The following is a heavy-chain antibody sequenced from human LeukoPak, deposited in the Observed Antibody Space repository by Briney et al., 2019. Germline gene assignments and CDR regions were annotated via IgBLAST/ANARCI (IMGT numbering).Heavy chain of an antibody. CDR1: ASTFNIYW. Sequence: TGRSLRLSWAAAASTFNIYWTDWVRQAPGRGRGWVANIRHVVGETTYVDSVKGRFTISRDNAQNSLYLQMNSLRADDTAVYYCVRDRTGGDRELGCWGQGTLVTVSS. D-gene: IGHD1-26*01. J-gene: IGHJ4*02. CDR2: IRHVVGET. CDR3: VRDRTGGDRELGC. V-gene: IGHV3-7*01.